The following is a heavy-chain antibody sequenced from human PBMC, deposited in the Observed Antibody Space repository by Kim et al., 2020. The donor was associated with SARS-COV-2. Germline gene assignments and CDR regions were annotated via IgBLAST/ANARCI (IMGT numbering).Heavy chain of an antibody. V-gene: IGHV3-53*01. CDR3: ARAAYSSSSGGLSFDY. J-gene: IGHJ4*02. D-gene: IGHD6-6*01. CDR2: IYSGCST. Sequence: TVRSNYMSRVRRDPGKGVEWVSGIYSGCSTYYADSVKGRFTISRDNSKNTLYLQMNSLSAEDTAVYYCARAAYSSSSGGLSFDYWGQGTLAT. CDR1: TVRSNY.